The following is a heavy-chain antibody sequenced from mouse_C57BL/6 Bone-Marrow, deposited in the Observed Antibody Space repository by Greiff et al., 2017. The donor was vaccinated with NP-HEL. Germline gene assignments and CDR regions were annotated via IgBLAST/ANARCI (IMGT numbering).Heavy chain of an antibody. J-gene: IGHJ2*01. D-gene: IGHD2-3*01. CDR1: GYTFTSYW. CDR2: IHPNSGST. V-gene: IGHV1-64*01. Sequence: VQLQQPGAELVKPGASVKLSCKASGYTFTSYWMHWVKQRPGQGLEWIGMIHPNSGSTNYNEKFKSKATLTVDKSSSTAYMQLRSLTSEDSAVYYCRWLHYYFDYWGQGTTLTVSS. CDR3: RWLHYYFDY.